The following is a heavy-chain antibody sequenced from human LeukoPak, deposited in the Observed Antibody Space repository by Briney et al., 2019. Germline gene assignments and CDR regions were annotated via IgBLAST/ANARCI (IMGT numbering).Heavy chain of an antibody. D-gene: IGHD1-26*01. CDR3: AKGSPRGFDP. CDR1: GFIFSRYG. V-gene: IGHV3-30*02. J-gene: IGHJ5*02. CDR2: IQYDGTNE. Sequence: GGSLRLSCVASGFIFSRYGMEWVRQAPGKGLDWVAFIQYDGTNEHYADSVRGRFTISRDNSKNTLYLQMNSLRAEDTAVYYCAKGSPRGFDPWGQGTLVTVSS.